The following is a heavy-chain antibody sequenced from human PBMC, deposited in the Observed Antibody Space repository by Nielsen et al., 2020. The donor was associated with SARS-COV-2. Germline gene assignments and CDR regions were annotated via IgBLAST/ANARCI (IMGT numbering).Heavy chain of an antibody. J-gene: IGHJ6*02. V-gene: IGHV1-2*02. Sequence: ASVKDSCKASGYTFTGYYIHWVRQAPGQGLEWMGWINPNSGGTDYAQKFQGRVTMTWDTSITTAYMELPRLRSDDTAVYYCARARSTIFGLVMSYGMDVWGQGTTVAVSS. CDR2: INPNSGGT. D-gene: IGHD3/OR15-3a*01. CDR1: GYTFTGYY. CDR3: ARARSTIFGLVMSYGMDV.